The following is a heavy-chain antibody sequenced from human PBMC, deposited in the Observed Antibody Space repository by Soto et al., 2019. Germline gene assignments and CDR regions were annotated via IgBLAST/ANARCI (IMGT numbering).Heavy chain of an antibody. Sequence: GESLKISCKGSGYSFTSYWISWVRQMPGKGLEWMGKIDPSDSYTNYSPSFQGHVTISADKSISTAYPQWSSLKASDTVMYYCARRDRGGYNDHDAFDIWGQGTMVTVSS. J-gene: IGHJ3*02. D-gene: IGHD5-12*01. CDR3: ARRDRGGYNDHDAFDI. CDR2: IDPSDSYT. V-gene: IGHV5-10-1*01. CDR1: GYSFTSYW.